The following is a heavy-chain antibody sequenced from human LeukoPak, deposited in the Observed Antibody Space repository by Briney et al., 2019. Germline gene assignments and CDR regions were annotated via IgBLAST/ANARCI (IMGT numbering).Heavy chain of an antibody. J-gene: IGHJ6*03. Sequence: SETLSLTCAVSGGSFSGYYWSWIRQPPGKGLEWIGEINHSGSTNYNPSLKSRVTISVDTSKNQFSLKLSSVTAADTAVYYCARESSSWSSYYYYYMDVWGKGTTVTVSS. D-gene: IGHD6-13*01. CDR1: GGSFSGYY. CDR3: ARESSSWSSYYYYYMDV. V-gene: IGHV4-34*01. CDR2: INHSGST.